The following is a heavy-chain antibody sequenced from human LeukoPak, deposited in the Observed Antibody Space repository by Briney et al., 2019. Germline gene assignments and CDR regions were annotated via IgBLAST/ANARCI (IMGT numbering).Heavy chain of an antibody. D-gene: IGHD6-6*01. CDR2: IFYSGST. Sequence: PSETLSLTCTVSGGSISSGSYYWSWIRQPPGKALEWIGYIFYSGSTTYNPSLNSRVTISVDTSKNQFSLMLSSVTAADTTVYYCARDRPNWFDPWGQGTLVTVSS. CDR3: ARDRPNWFDP. J-gene: IGHJ5*02. V-gene: IGHV4-61*01. CDR1: GGSISSGSYY.